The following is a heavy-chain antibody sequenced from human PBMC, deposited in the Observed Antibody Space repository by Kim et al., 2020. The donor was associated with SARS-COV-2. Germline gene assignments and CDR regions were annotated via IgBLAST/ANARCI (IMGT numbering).Heavy chain of an antibody. J-gene: IGHJ5*02. CDR3: ARGCSSTSCHLTLRGDNWFDP. CDR1: GGTFSSYA. Sequence: SVKVSCKASGGTFSSYAISWVRQAPGQGLEWMGGIIPIFGTANYAQKFQGRVTITADESTSTAYMELSSLRSEDTAVYYCARGCSSTSCHLTLRGDNWFDPWGQETLVTVSS. CDR2: IIPIFGTA. V-gene: IGHV1-69*13. D-gene: IGHD2-2*01.